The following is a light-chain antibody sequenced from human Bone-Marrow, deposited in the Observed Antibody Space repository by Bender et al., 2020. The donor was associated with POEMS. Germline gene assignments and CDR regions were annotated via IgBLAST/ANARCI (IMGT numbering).Light chain of an antibody. V-gene: IGLV3-25*03. Sequence: SSELTQAPSMSVSPGQTAKITCSGDALSKQYTYWYQQRPGQAPLMVIYKDSERPSGIPGRFSGSSSGTTVTLTISGVQAEDEADYYCQSTDSRGPVFGGGTKLTVL. CDR3: QSTDSRGPV. J-gene: IGLJ3*02. CDR2: KDS. CDR1: ALSKQY.